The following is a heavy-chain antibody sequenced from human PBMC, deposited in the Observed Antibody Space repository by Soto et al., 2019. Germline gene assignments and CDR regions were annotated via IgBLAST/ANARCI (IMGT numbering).Heavy chain of an antibody. V-gene: IGHV3-23*01. CDR1: GFTFSSYW. CDR2: ISGLGRTI. CDR3: VKDYIAVAGKGYYDS. D-gene: IGHD6-19*01. J-gene: IGHJ4*02. Sequence: PGGSLRLSCAASGFTFSSYWMHWVRQAPGRGLEWVSHISGLGRTIYYADSVKGRFTISRDNSKNTLYLQMDSLRAEDTAVYYCVKDYIAVAGKGYYDSWGQGTLVTVSS.